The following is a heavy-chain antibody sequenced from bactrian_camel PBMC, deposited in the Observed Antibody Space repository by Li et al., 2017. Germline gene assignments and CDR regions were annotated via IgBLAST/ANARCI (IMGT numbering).Heavy chain of an antibody. J-gene: IGHJ4*01. V-gene: IGHV3S57*01. CDR1: GVASARDFRENC. CDR3: AAEARRCLLADQWTY. Sequence: HVQLVESGGGSVQAGGSLRLSCDASGVASARDFRENCMGWFRQAPGKEREGIAGIRRNGDAYYADSVKGRFTLSRDNAKNTLYLRMNSLKPEDTAMYYCAAEARRCLLADQWTYWGQGTQVTVS. D-gene: IGHD2*01. CDR2: IRRNGDA.